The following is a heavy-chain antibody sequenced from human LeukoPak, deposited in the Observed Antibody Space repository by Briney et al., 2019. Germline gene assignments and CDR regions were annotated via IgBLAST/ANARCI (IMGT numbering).Heavy chain of an antibody. D-gene: IGHD1-26*01. CDR2: ISQDGGGT. V-gene: IGHV3-7*01. Sequence: GGSLRLSCAASGFTFNSYTMTWVRQAPEMGLEWVASISQDGGGTYYGDSVKGRFTISRDNAKNSLYLQMNSLRADDTAVYYCARVRPGDADSWGQGTLVSVSS. CDR3: ARVRPGDADS. J-gene: IGHJ5*01. CDR1: GFTFNSYT.